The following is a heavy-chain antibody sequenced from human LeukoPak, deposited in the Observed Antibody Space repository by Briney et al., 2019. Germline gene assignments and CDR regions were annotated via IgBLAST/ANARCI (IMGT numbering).Heavy chain of an antibody. D-gene: IGHD1-26*01. Sequence: GGSLRLSCAASGFTFSSHGMHWVRQAPGKGLEWVGVVSYDGSNQFYADSVKGRFTISRDNSKNTLFLQMNSLRAEDTAMYYCAKEDSGTYRSSHFDYWGQGTLVTVSS. J-gene: IGHJ4*02. CDR3: AKEDSGTYRSSHFDY. V-gene: IGHV3-30*18. CDR2: VSYDGSNQ. CDR1: GFTFSSHG.